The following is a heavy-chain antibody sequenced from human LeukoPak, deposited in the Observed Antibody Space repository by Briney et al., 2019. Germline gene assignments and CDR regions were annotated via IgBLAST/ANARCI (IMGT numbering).Heavy chain of an antibody. CDR3: ARPIAAAGTFDY. CDR1: GGSISSYY. D-gene: IGHD6-13*01. V-gene: IGHV4-39*07. CDR2: IYYSGST. J-gene: IGHJ4*02. Sequence: SETLSLTCTVSGGSISSYYWGWIRQPPGKGLEWIGSIYYSGSTYYNPSLKSRVTISVDTSKNQFSLKLSSVTAADTAVYYCARPIAAAGTFDYWGQGTLVTVSS.